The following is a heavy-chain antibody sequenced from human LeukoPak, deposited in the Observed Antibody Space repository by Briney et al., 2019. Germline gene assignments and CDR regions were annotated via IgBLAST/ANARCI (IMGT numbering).Heavy chain of an antibody. CDR1: GGSISSYY. CDR3: ARHWAAAGTDAFHI. D-gene: IGHD6-13*01. Sequence: PSETLSLTCTVSGGSISSYYGSWIRQPPGKGLEWIGDIYYSGSTNYNPSLKSRVTISIDTSNNQFSLNLSSVTAADTAVYYCARHWAAAGTDAFHIWGQGTMVTVSS. V-gene: IGHV4-59*08. CDR2: IYYSGST. J-gene: IGHJ3*02.